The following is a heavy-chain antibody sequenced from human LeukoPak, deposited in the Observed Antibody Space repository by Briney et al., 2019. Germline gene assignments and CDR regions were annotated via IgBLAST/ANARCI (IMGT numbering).Heavy chain of an antibody. D-gene: IGHD3-22*01. CDR3: ATRRTYYYDSSGYYYGEFDY. J-gene: IGHJ4*02. CDR1: GYSISSGYY. Sequence: ETLSLTCTVSGYSISSGYYWVWIRQPPGKGLEWVSAISGSGGSTYYADSVKGRFTISRDNSKNTLYLQMNSLRAEDTAVYYCATRRTYYYDSSGYYYGEFDYWGQGTLVTVSS. CDR2: ISGSGGST. V-gene: IGHV3-23*01.